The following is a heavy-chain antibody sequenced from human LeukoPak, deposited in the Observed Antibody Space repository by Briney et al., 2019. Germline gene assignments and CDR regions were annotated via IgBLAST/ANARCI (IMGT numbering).Heavy chain of an antibody. Sequence: PGGSLRLSCAASGFPFSDYWMDWVRQAPGKGMEWVANIKQDGSEEYYADSVKGRFTISGDNAKNSLYLQMNSLRAEDTAVYYCSRGLDYWGQGALVTVSS. V-gene: IGHV3-7*01. J-gene: IGHJ4*02. CDR3: SRGLDY. CDR2: IKQDGSEE. CDR1: GFPFSDYW.